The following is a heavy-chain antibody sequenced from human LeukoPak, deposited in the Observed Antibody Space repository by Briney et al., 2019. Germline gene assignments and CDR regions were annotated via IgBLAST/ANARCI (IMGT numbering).Heavy chain of an antibody. CDR1: GFTFSSYA. CDR3: AARGSLDY. CDR2: ISYDGSNK. V-gene: IGHV3-30-3*01. Sequence: GGSLRLSCAASGFTFSSYAMHWVRQAPGKGLEWVAVISYDGSNKYYADSVKGRFTISRDNSKNTLYLQMNSLRAEDTAVYYCAARGSLDYWGQGTLVTVSS. J-gene: IGHJ4*02.